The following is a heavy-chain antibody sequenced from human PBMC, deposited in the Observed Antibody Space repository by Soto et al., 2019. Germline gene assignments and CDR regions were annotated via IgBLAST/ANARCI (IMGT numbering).Heavy chain of an antibody. D-gene: IGHD2-21*01. CDR1: GGSISSSSYY. Sequence: SETLSLTCTVSGGSISSSSYYWGWIRQPPGKGLEWIGSIYYSGSTYYNPSLKSRVTISVDTSKNQFSLKLSSVTAADTAVYYCACLNSDCGGYFYGVFSGAFDIWGQGTMVTVSS. CDR2: IYYSGST. V-gene: IGHV4-39*01. J-gene: IGHJ3*02. CDR3: ACLNSDCGGYFYGVFSGAFDI.